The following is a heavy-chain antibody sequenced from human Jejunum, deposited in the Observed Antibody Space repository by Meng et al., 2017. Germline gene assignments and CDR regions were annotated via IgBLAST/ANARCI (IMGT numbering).Heavy chain of an antibody. Sequence: SETLSLTCTVSGGSISSSTYYWGWIRQPPGKGLEWVGSIYYSGSTYYNPSLKSRVTISVDTSKNQLSLKLTSVTAADTAVYYCARALSSGWYFVDSWGQGTLVTVSS. J-gene: IGHJ4*02. CDR1: GGSISSSTYY. D-gene: IGHD6-19*01. CDR3: ARALSSGWYFVDS. V-gene: IGHV4-39*07. CDR2: IYYSGST.